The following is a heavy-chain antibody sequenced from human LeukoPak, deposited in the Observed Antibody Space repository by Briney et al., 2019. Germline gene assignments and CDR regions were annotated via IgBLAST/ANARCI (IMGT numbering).Heavy chain of an antibody. J-gene: IGHJ5*02. CDR1: GGSITSNDYY. V-gene: IGHV4-39*01. D-gene: IGHD1-14*01. CDR2: IYYSGST. CDR3: ARKPDSRNWFDP. Sequence: SETLSLTCTVSGGSITSNDYYWGWIRQPPGKGLEWIGTIYYSGSTYYIPSLKSRLTISLDTSKDQFSLRLSSVTAADTAVYYCARKPDSRNWFDPWGQGTLVIVSS.